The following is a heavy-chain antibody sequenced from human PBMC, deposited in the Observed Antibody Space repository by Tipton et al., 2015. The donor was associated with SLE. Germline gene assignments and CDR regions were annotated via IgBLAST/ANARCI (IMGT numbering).Heavy chain of an antibody. Sequence: GSLRLSCATSGLTFSSFWMSWVRQAPGKGLEWVANINHAGSQKYYVDSVKGRLSISRDNAENSLYLQMNSLRAEDTAVCYCVREPYCGGDCYSEDRYYYYMDVWGKGTTVTVSS. V-gene: IGHV3-7*01. J-gene: IGHJ6*03. D-gene: IGHD2-21*01. CDR1: GLTFSSFW. CDR2: INHAGSQK. CDR3: VREPYCGGDCYSEDRYYYYMDV.